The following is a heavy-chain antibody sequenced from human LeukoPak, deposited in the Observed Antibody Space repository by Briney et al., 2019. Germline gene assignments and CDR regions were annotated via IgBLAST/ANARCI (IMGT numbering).Heavy chain of an antibody. CDR1: GGSISSGGYY. V-gene: IGHV4-31*03. CDR2: IYYSGST. Sequence: SETLSLTCTVSGGSISSGGYYWSWIRQHPGKGLEWIGYIYYSGSTYYNPSLKSRVTISVDTSKNQFSLKLSSVTAADTAVYYCAREDSLGYYFDYWGQGTLVAVSS. J-gene: IGHJ4*02. D-gene: IGHD3-10*01. CDR3: AREDSLGYYFDY.